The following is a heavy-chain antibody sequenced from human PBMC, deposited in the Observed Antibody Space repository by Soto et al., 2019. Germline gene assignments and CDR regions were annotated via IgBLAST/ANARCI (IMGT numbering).Heavy chain of an antibody. CDR2: ISSSGSTI. CDR1: GFTFSDYY. Sequence: PGGSLRLSCAASGFTFSDYYMSWIRQAPGKGLEWVSYISSSGSTIYYADSVKGRFTISRDNAKNSLYLQMNSLRAEDTAVYYCARSPKMTTVTTVSEYFQHWGQGTLVTVSS. J-gene: IGHJ1*01. CDR3: ARSPKMTTVTTVSEYFQH. D-gene: IGHD4-17*01. V-gene: IGHV3-11*01.